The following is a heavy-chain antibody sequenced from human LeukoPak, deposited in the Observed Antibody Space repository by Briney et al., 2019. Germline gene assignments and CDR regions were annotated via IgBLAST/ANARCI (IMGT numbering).Heavy chain of an antibody. D-gene: IGHD2-15*01. Sequence: PSETLSLTCAVHGGSLSGYYWSWIRQPPGKGLEWIGEVNSDGITKYNPSLKSRVIVSVDTSKNQFSLKVSSVTAADTAVYYCARVPYCSGGTCNYYYFYGMDVWGQGTTVSVSS. CDR1: GGSLSGYY. CDR2: VNSDGIT. CDR3: ARVPYCSGGTCNYYYFYGMDV. J-gene: IGHJ6*02. V-gene: IGHV4-34*01.